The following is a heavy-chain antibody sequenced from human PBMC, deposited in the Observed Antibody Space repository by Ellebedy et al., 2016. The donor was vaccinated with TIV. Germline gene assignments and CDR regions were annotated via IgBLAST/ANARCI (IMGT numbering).Heavy chain of an antibody. D-gene: IGHD6-19*01. Sequence: SETLSLXXAVYGGSFSGYYWSWIRQPPGKGLEWIGEINHSGSTNYNPSLKSRVTISVDTSKNQFSLKLSSVTAADTAVYYCARLGKGLRTPPRLGYHYMDVWGKGTTVTVSS. CDR2: INHSGST. CDR1: GGSFSGYY. CDR3: ARLGKGLRTPPRLGYHYMDV. V-gene: IGHV4-34*01. J-gene: IGHJ6*03.